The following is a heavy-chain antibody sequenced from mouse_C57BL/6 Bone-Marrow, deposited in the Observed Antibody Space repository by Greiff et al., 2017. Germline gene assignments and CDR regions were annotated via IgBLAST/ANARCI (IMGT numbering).Heavy chain of an antibody. V-gene: IGHV1-39*01. CDR3: ATYGGDFDY. D-gene: IGHD1-2*01. CDR2: IHPTYGTT. CDR1: GYSFTDYN. J-gene: IGHJ2*01. Sequence: EVQLQQSGPELVKPGASVTISCKASGYSFTDYNMNWVKQSHGKSLEWIGVIHPTYGTTSYNQKFKGKATLTVDQSSSTAYMQLNRLTSEDSAVYYCATYGGDFDYWGQGTTLTVSS.